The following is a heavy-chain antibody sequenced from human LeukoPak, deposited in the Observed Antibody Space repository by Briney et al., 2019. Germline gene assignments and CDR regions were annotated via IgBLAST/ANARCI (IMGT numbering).Heavy chain of an antibody. D-gene: IGHD2-21*01. CDR1: GYTLINYH. Sequence: ASVKVSCKASGYTLINYHINWVRQAPGQGLEWMGTINPSNGDTNYSPKFQGRVTMTRDTSTSTVYTELSSLRSEDTAVYYCARERGGDCYFDYWGQGTLVTVSS. J-gene: IGHJ4*02. V-gene: IGHV1-46*01. CDR3: ARERGGDCYFDY. CDR2: INPSNGDT.